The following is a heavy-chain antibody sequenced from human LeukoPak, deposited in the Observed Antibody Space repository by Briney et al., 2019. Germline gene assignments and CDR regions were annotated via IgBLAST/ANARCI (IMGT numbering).Heavy chain of an antibody. CDR2: IYYSGST. V-gene: IGHV4-59*01. CDR3: ARDRPDGTLDY. Sequence: SETLSLTCTVSGGSISSYYWSWIRQPPGKGLEWTGYIYYSGSTNYNPSLKSRVTISVDTSKNQFSLKLSSVTAADTAVYYCARDRPDGTLDYWGQGTLVTVSS. J-gene: IGHJ4*02. CDR1: GGSISSYY. D-gene: IGHD1-14*01.